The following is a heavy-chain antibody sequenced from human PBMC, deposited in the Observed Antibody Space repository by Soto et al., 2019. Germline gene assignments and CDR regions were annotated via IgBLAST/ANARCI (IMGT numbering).Heavy chain of an antibody. D-gene: IGHD6-19*01. CDR3: AKANDRQWLNFYD. Sequence: RGSLRLSCTASGFSFSKYSMNWVRQAPGKGLEWVASINDRSTYIFYADSVKGRFTISRDNAINSLYLQMKSLRPDDTAVYYCAKANDRQWLNFYDLGNGTQVTVS. CDR1: GFSFSKYS. V-gene: IGHV3-21*06. J-gene: IGHJ4*01. CDR2: INDRSTYI.